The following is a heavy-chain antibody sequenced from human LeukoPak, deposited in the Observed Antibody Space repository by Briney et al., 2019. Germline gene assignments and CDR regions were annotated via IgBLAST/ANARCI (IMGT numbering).Heavy chain of an antibody. CDR3: AKALARRDYGGKARAFDI. V-gene: IGHV3-9*01. D-gene: IGHD4-23*01. CDR2: ISWNSGSI. Sequence: PGGSLRLSCAASGFTFDDYAMHWVRQAPGKGLEWVSGISWNSGSIGYADSVKGRFTISRDNAKNSLYLQMNSLRAEDTALYYRAKALARRDYGGKARAFDIWGQGTMVTVSS. J-gene: IGHJ3*02. CDR1: GFTFDDYA.